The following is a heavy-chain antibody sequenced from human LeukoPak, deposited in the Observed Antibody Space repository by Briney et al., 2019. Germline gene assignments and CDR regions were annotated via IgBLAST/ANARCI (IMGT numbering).Heavy chain of an antibody. CDR3: ARTLGIVGAIDI. Sequence: GASLQISCQGSGYSFTSYWIGWVRQLPGKGLEWMGIIYPGDSDTRYSPSFQGQVTISADKSISTAYLQWSSLKASDTAMYYCARTLGIVGAIDIWGQGTMVTVSS. J-gene: IGHJ3*02. CDR2: IYPGDSDT. V-gene: IGHV5-51*01. D-gene: IGHD1-26*01. CDR1: GYSFTSYW.